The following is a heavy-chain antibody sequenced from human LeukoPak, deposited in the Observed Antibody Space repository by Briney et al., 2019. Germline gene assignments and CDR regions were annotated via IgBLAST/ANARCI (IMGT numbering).Heavy chain of an antibody. CDR3: AKLRDIAAAGVYFDY. J-gene: IGHJ4*02. CDR2: ISGSGGST. V-gene: IGHV3-23*01. D-gene: IGHD6-13*01. Sequence: GGSLRLSCAASGFTRSSYAMSWVRQAPVKGLECVSAISGSGGSTYYADSVKGRFTISRDNSKNTLYLQMNSLRAEDTAVYYCAKLRDIAAAGVYFDYWGQGTLVTVSS. CDR1: GFTRSSYA.